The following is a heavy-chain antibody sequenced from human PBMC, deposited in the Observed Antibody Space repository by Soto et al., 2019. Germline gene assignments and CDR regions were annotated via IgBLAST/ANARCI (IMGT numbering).Heavy chain of an antibody. CDR3: VKDQYSGSDYFLMDV. J-gene: IGHJ6*02. CDR2: IYSDDYT. V-gene: IGHV3-66*01. CDR1: GFTVRSSY. D-gene: IGHD5-12*01. Sequence: GGSLRLSCAASGFTVRSSYMSWFRQVPGKGLEWVSIIYSDDYTYYAASVKGRFTISRDNSRNTLYLHMTGLTTDDTAVYYCVKDQYSGSDYFLMDVWGQGTTVTVSS.